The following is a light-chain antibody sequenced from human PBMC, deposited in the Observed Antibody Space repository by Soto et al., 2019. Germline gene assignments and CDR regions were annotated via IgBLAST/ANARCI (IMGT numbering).Light chain of an antibody. CDR3: SSYTSSNSLV. CDR1: GSDVGGYDF. CDR2: DVS. Sequence: QSALTQPASVSGSPGQSITISCTGTGSDVGGYDFVSWYQQHPGKAPKLMIYDVSNRPSGVSNRLSGSKSGNTASLTISGLQAEDEADYYCSSYTSSNSLVFGTGTKVTVL. V-gene: IGLV2-14*03. J-gene: IGLJ1*01.